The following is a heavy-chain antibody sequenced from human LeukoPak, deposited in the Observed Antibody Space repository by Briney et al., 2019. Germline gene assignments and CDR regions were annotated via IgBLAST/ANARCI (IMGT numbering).Heavy chain of an antibody. V-gene: IGHV3-30*02. Sequence: GGSLRLSCAASGFTFSSYGMHWVRQAPGKGLEWVAFIRYDGSNKYYADSVKGRFTISRDNSKNTLYLQMDSLRAEDTAVYYCAKTSYDSSSYYYVRTHDAFDIWGQGTMVTVSS. D-gene: IGHD3-22*01. J-gene: IGHJ3*02. CDR2: IRYDGSNK. CDR1: GFTFSSYG. CDR3: AKTSYDSSSYYYVRTHDAFDI.